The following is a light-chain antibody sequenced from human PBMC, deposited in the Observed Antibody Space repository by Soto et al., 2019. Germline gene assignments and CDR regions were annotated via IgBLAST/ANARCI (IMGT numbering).Light chain of an antibody. J-gene: IGKJ3*01. Sequence: EIVLTQSPGTLSLSPGERGTLSCRASQSVSSSYLAWYQQKPGQAPRLLIYGASSRATGIPDRFSGSGSGTDFSLTISRLEPEDFVVYYCQQYGNSPTFGPGTKVEIK. CDR3: QQYGNSPT. CDR1: QSVSSSY. CDR2: GAS. V-gene: IGKV3-20*01.